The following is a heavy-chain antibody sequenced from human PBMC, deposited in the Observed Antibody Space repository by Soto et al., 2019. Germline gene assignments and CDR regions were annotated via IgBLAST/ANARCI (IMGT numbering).Heavy chain of an antibody. CDR1: GFTFSSYA. Sequence: GGSLRLSCAASGFTFSSYAMHWVRQAPGKGLEYVSAISSNGGSTYYADSVKGRFTISRDNSKNTLYLQMGSLRAEDMAVYYCARDDPQYGMDVWGQGTTVTVSS. J-gene: IGHJ6*02. CDR2: ISSNGGST. CDR3: ARDDPQYGMDV. V-gene: IGHV3-64*02.